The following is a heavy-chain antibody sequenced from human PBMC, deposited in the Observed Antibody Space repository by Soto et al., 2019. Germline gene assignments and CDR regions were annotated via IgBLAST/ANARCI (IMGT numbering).Heavy chain of an antibody. V-gene: IGHV1-8*01. CDR1: GYTFTSYD. Sequence: QVQLVQSGAEVKKPGASVKVSCKASGYTFTSYDINWVRQATGQGLEWMGWMNPNSGNTGYAQKFQGRXXMXRXXAISAAYMELSSLRSEDTAVYYCARERSSGWYVDYWGQGTLVTVSS. CDR2: MNPNSGNT. J-gene: IGHJ4*02. CDR3: ARERSSGWYVDY. D-gene: IGHD6-19*01.